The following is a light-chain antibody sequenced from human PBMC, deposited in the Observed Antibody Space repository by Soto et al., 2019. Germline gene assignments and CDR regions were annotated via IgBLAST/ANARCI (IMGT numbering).Light chain of an antibody. J-gene: IGKJ2*01. CDR2: VAS. CDR1: LSFSRY. V-gene: IGKV1-39*01. Sequence: DVQVTQSPSSLSASGGDRVTRTCRASLSFSRYLNWDQVKPGKAPKLLIYVASSLPSGVHSRFSGSGSGTDFTLTISRLQPEDLATYYCQQSDSIPYTLGQGTKREIK. CDR3: QQSDSIPYT.